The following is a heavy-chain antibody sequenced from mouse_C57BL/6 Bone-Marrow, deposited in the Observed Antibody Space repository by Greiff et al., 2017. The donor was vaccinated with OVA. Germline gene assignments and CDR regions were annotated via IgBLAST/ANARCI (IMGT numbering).Heavy chain of an antibody. V-gene: IGHV1-64*01. CDR3: AGDVYYAMDY. CDR2: IYPRSGNT. Sequence: QVQLQQPGAELVKPGASVKLSCKASGYTFTSYWMHWVKQRPGQGLEWIGEIYPRSGNTYYNEKFKGKATLTADKSSSTAYMELRSLTSEDSAVYFCAGDVYYAMDYWGQGTSVTVSS. J-gene: IGHJ4*01. D-gene: IGHD3-3*01. CDR1: GYTFTSYW.